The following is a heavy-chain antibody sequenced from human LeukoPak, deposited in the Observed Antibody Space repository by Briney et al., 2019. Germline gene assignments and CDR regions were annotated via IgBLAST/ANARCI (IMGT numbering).Heavy chain of an antibody. J-gene: IGHJ4*02. Sequence: GGSLRLSCAASGFTFSDYYMSWIRQAPGKGLEWVSYISSSGSTIYYADSVKGRFTISRDNAKNSLYLQMNSLRAEDTAVYYCARDRPSYYDYVWGSYPPFDYWGQGTLVTVSS. D-gene: IGHD3-16*02. CDR3: ARDRPSYYDYVWGSYPPFDY. V-gene: IGHV3-11*04. CDR1: GFTFSDYY. CDR2: ISSSGSTI.